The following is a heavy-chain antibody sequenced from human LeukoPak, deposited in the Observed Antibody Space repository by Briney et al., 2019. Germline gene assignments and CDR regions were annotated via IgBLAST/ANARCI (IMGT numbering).Heavy chain of an antibody. CDR2: IIPIFGTA. CDR3: ARVSLSRNYYYYYGMDV. Sequence: ASVKVSCKASGYTFTNYHMHWVRQAPGQGLEWMGGIIPIFGTANYAQKFQGRVTITADESTSTAYVELSSLRSEDTAVFYCARVSLSRNYYYYYGMDVWGQGTTVTVSS. D-gene: IGHD2-2*01. J-gene: IGHJ6*02. V-gene: IGHV1-69*13. CDR1: GYTFTNYH.